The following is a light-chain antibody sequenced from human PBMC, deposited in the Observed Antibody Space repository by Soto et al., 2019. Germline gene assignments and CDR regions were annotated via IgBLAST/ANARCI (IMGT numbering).Light chain of an antibody. J-gene: IGKJ4*01. CDR3: QQISTYPPN. Sequence: IQLTQSPSSLSASVGDRVTVTCRASQGVGSYLAWYQQKPGEAPKLLIFAASTLQSGVPSRFSGSGSGTAFTLTISSLQAEDFATYYRQQISTYPPNLGGGTKVDI. V-gene: IGKV1-9*01. CDR1: QGVGSY. CDR2: AAS.